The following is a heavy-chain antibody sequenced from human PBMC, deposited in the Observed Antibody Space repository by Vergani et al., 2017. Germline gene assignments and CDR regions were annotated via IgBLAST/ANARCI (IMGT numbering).Heavy chain of an antibody. CDR1: GGSINSHNYY. CDR2: IHTSGST. J-gene: IGHJ4*02. D-gene: IGHD2-15*01. Sequence: QVQLQESGPGLVKPSQTLSLTCTVSGGSINSHNYYWSWIRQPAGKGLEWIGRIHTSGSTNYNPSLKSRVTMSEDTSKNQFSLNLTSVTAAEPAVYFCARGSCLGGSCYKPLFYYWVQGILVTVSS. CDR3: ARGSCLGGSCYKPLFYY. V-gene: IGHV4-61*02.